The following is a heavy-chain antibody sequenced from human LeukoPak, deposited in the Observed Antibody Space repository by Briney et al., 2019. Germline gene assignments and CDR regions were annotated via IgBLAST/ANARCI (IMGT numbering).Heavy chain of an antibody. CDR2: IYYSGST. J-gene: IGHJ6*03. Sequence: SETLSLTCTVSGGSISSGSYYWSWIRQPPGKGLEWIGYIYYSGSTNYNPSLKSRVTISVDTSKNQFSLKLSSVTAADTAVYYCARTVVYAIRDYYYYMDVWGKGTTVTVSS. V-gene: IGHV4-61*01. CDR3: ARTVVYAIRDYYYYMDV. CDR1: GGSISSGSYY. D-gene: IGHD2-8*02.